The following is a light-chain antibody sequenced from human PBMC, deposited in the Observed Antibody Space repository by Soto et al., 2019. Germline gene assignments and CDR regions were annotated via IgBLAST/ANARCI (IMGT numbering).Light chain of an antibody. J-gene: IGLJ3*02. V-gene: IGLV2-18*02. CDR2: EVT. CDR1: SSDVGPYNR. Sequence: QSALTQPPSVSGSPGQSVTISCTGTSSDVGPYNRVSWYQQPPGTAPKLLIYEVTTRPSGVPGRFSGSKSGNTASLTISGLQDEDEAAYYCSSYSSSNTGVFGGGTKLTVL. CDR3: SSYSSSNTGV.